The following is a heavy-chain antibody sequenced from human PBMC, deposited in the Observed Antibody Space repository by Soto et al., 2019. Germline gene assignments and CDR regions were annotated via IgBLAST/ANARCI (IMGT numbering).Heavy chain of an antibody. V-gene: IGHV4-59*01. Sequence: PSETLSLTCTVSGGSTSSYYWSWIRQPPGKGLEWIGYIYYRGGTNYNPSLKSRVTISGDTSKNQFSPTLSSVTAADTAVYYCARRGTKSGTNYYGKAVWGQGTTVTVSS. D-gene: IGHD4-17*01. CDR1: GGSTSSYY. CDR2: IYYRGGT. J-gene: IGHJ6*02. CDR3: ARRGTKSGTNYYGKAV.